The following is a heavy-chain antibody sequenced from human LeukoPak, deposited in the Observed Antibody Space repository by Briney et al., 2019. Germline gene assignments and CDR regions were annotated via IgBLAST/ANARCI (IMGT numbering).Heavy chain of an antibody. CDR3: ARETTVITGNWFDP. D-gene: IGHD4-17*01. V-gene: IGHV1-2*02. CDR1: GYTFTGYY. CDR2: INPNSGGT. J-gene: IGHJ5*02. Sequence: ASVKVSCKASGYTFTGYYMHWVRQAPGQGLEWMGWINPNSGGTNYAQKFQGRVTMTRDTSISTAYMELSRLRSDDTAVYYCARETTVITGNWFDPWGQGTLVTVSS.